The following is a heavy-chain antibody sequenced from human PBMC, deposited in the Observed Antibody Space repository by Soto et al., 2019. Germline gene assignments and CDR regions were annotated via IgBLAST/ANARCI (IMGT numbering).Heavy chain of an antibody. CDR1: GYTFTSYA. V-gene: IGHV1-3*01. CDR2: INAGNGNT. Sequence: QVQLVQSGAEVKKPGASVKVSCKASGYTFTSYAMHWVRQAPAQSLEWMGWINAGNGNTKYLQKFQVRVTITRDTSASTAYTELSSLRSEDTAVYYCGLGRPYYFDYWGQGTLVTVSS. J-gene: IGHJ4*02. CDR3: GLGRPYYFDY. D-gene: IGHD2-15*01.